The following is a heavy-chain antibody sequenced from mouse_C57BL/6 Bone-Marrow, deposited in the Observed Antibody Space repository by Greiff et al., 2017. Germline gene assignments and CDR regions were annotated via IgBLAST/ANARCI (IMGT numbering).Heavy chain of an antibody. CDR2: IDPSDSYT. CDR3: ARPAYYYGSSYGYDMDY. V-gene: IGHV1-69*01. Sequence: VQLQQPGAELVMPGASVKLSCKASGYTFTSYWMHWVQQRPGQGLEWIGEIDPSDSYTNYNQKFKGKSTLTVDKSSSTAYMQLSSLTSEDSAVYYCARPAYYYGSSYGYDMDYWGQGTSVTVSS. J-gene: IGHJ4*01. CDR1: GYTFTSYW. D-gene: IGHD1-1*01.